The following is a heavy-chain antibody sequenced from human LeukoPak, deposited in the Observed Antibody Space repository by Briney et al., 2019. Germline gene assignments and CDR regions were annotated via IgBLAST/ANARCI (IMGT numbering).Heavy chain of an antibody. CDR2: IYYSGST. J-gene: IGHJ4*02. Sequence: SETLSLTCTVSGGSTSSSSYYWGWIRQPPGKGLERIGSIYYSGSTYYNPSLKSRVTISVDTSKNQFSLKLSSVTAADTAVYYCARDKALLFDYWGQGTLVTVSS. D-gene: IGHD1-26*01. V-gene: IGHV4-39*07. CDR1: GGSTSSSSYY. CDR3: ARDKALLFDY.